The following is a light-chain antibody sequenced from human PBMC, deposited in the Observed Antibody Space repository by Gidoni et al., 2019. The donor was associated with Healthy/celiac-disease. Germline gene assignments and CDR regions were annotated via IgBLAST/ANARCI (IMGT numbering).Light chain of an antibody. Sequence: SYELTQPPSVSVSPGQTASITCSGDKLGDKYACCYQQKPGQSPVLVIYQDSKRPSGIPERFSGSNSGNTATLTISGTQAMDEADYYCQAWDSSIHVVFGGGTKLTVL. J-gene: IGLJ2*01. CDR1: KLGDKY. V-gene: IGLV3-1*01. CDR3: QAWDSSIHVV. CDR2: QDS.